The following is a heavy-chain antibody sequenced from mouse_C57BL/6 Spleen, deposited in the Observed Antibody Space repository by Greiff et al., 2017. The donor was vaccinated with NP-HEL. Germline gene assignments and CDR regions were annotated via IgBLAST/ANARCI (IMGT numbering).Heavy chain of an antibody. CDR2: ISGGGGNT. V-gene: IGHV5-9*01. D-gene: IGHD1-1*01. CDR1: GFTFSSYT. CDR3: ARYYPYFDY. Sequence: EVMLVESGGGLVKPGGSLKLSCAASGFTFSSYTMSWVRQTPEKRLEWVATISGGGGNTYYPDSVKGRFTISRDNAKNTLYLQMSSLRSEDTALYYCARYYPYFDYWGQGTTLTVSS. J-gene: IGHJ2*01.